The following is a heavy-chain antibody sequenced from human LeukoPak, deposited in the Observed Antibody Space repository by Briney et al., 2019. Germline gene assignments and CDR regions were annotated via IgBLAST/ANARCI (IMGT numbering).Heavy chain of an antibody. CDR2: ISSSSSYI. D-gene: IGHD3-10*02. V-gene: IGHV3-21*01. Sequence: ETLSLTCAVSGYSISSGYYWGWIRQPPGKGLEWVSSISSSSSYIYYADSVKGRFTISRDNAKNSLYLQMNSLRAEDTAVYYCARDVEFRSLFGELSGRGFDYWGQGTLVTVSS. CDR1: GYSISSGYY. CDR3: ARDVEFRSLFGELSGRGFDY. J-gene: IGHJ4*02.